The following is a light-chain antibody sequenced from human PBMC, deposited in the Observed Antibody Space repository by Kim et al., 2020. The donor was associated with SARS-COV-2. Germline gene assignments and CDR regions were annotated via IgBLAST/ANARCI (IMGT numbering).Light chain of an antibody. Sequence: DIVMTQSPDSLAVSLGERATINCKSSQSVLYNFNNENDLAWYQQKPGQPPKLLIYWASTRESGVPDRFSGSGSGTDFTLTISSLQAEDVAVYYCQQYYSTPRTFGQGTKVDIK. J-gene: IGKJ1*01. CDR3: QQYYSTPRT. CDR1: QSVLYNFNNEND. CDR2: WAS. V-gene: IGKV4-1*01.